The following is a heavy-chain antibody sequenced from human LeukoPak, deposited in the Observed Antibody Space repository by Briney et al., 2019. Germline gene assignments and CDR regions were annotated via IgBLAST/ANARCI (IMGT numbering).Heavy chain of an antibody. CDR1: GGSIGTSY. D-gene: IGHD2/OR15-2a*01. CDR3: SGQFYTSMRPFDY. CDR2: VSYSGNT. V-gene: IGHV4-59*08. J-gene: IGHJ4*02. Sequence: SETLSLTCTVSGGSIGTSYWSWIRQPPGKGLEWIGYVSYSGNTNYNPPLKSRVTVSVDSSKNQFPLKQIYVIGADTAAYYCSGQFYTSMRPFDYWGQGTLVTVSS.